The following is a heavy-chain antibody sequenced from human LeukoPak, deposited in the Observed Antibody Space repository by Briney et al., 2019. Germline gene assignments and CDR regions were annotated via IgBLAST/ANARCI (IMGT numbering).Heavy chain of an antibody. CDR3: AKGSKEVLFTRDHYMDV. D-gene: IGHD3-3*01. V-gene: IGHV3-9*01. J-gene: IGHJ6*03. Sequence: GGSLRLSCAASGFTFDDYAMHWVRQAPGKGLEWVSGISWNSGIIAYVDSVKGRFTISRDNSKNTLYLQMNSLRAEDTAVYYCAKGSKEVLFTRDHYMDVWGKGTTVTISS. CDR2: ISWNSGII. CDR1: GFTFDDYA.